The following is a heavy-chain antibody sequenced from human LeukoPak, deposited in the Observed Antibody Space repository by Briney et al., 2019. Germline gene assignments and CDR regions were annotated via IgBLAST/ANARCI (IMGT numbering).Heavy chain of an antibody. J-gene: IGHJ4*02. CDR3: ARARGTVAIDS. Sequence: SETLSLTCTVSGGSISSYYWSWIRQPPGKGLEWIGYIYYSGSTNYNPSLKSRVTISVDTSKSQFSLKLSSVTAADTAVYYCARARGTVAIDSWGQGTPVTVSS. D-gene: IGHD5-12*01. CDR2: IYYSGST. CDR1: GGSISSYY. V-gene: IGHV4-59*08.